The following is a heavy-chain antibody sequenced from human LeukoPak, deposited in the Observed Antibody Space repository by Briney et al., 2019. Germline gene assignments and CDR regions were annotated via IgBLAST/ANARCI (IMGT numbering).Heavy chain of an antibody. Sequence: SETLSLTCAVYGGSFSGYYWSWIRQPPGKGLEWIGYIYYSGSTYYNPSLKSRVTISVDTSKNQFSLKLSSVTAADTAVYYCARGVTMIALGNWGQGTLVTVSS. CDR3: ARGVTMIALGN. CDR1: GGSFSGYY. D-gene: IGHD3-22*01. J-gene: IGHJ4*02. CDR2: IYYSGST. V-gene: IGHV4-30-4*01.